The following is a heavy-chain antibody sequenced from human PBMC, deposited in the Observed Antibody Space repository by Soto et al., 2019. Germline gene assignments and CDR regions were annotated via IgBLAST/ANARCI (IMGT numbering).Heavy chain of an antibody. Sequence: GGSLRLSCAASEFTFSGRSVHWVRQAPGKGLVWVSGIDKVGTDSTYADSVKGRFTSSRDNAKNTVYLQMNSLRVEATAVYYCARGWFGPDVWGKGTTVTVPS. CDR1: EFTFSGRS. V-gene: IGHV3-74*01. D-gene: IGHD3-10*01. CDR3: ARGWFGPDV. CDR2: IDKVGTDS. J-gene: IGHJ6*04.